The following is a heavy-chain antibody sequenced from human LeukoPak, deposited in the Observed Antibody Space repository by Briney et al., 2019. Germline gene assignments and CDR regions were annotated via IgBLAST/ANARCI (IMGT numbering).Heavy chain of an antibody. J-gene: IGHJ6*03. CDR2: IYPGDSDT. Sequence: GESLKISCKGSGYGFTSYWIGWVRQMPGKGLEWMGIIYPGDSDTRYSPSFQGQVTISADKSISTAYLQWSSLKASDTAIYYCARHIRHSSSFLRYYYYMDVWGKGTTVTVSS. CDR3: ARHIRHSSSFLRYYYYMDV. D-gene: IGHD6-6*01. CDR1: GYGFTSYW. V-gene: IGHV5-51*01.